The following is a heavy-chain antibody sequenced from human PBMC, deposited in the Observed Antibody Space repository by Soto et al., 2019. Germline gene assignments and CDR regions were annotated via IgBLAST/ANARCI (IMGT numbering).Heavy chain of an antibody. J-gene: IGHJ4*02. CDR1: GFTFDTYV. Sequence: GGSLRLSCAASGFTFDTYVMHWVRQAPGRGLEWVALIWYDGGNKYYVDSVKGRFTISRDNSKNTLYLQMNSLRAEDTAVYYCARGARDFDYWGQGTLVTVSS. CDR2: IWYDGGNK. D-gene: IGHD3-16*01. CDR3: ARGARDFDY. V-gene: IGHV3-33*01.